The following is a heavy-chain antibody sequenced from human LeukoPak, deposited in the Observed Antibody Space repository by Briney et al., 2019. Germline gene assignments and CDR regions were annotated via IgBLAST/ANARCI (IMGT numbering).Heavy chain of an antibody. D-gene: IGHD3-3*01. Sequence: GRSLRLSCAASGFTFSSYAMHWVRQAPGKGLEWVAVISYDGSNKYYADSVKGRFTISRDNSKNTLYLQMSSLRAEDTAVYYCARVLLESRGHGAGGGRPGPGGVYWGQGTLVTVSS. J-gene: IGHJ4*02. CDR1: GFTFSSYA. V-gene: IGHV3-30*04. CDR2: ISYDGSNK. CDR3: ARVLLESRGHGAGGGRPGPGGVY.